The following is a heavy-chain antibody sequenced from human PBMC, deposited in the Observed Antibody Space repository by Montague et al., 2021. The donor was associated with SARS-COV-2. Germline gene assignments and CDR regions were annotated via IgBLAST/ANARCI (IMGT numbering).Heavy chain of an antibody. CDR3: VKDVDAWGYNLFGY. Sequence: SLRLSCAASGLMFSNYAMTWVRQAPGKGLEWASTISGESGGTYYADSVKGRFTISRDNSKYTLYLQMDSLRAEDTAVYYCVKDVDAWGYNLFGYWGQGTLVTVSS. V-gene: IGHV3-23*01. D-gene: IGHD1-14*01. CDR2: ISGESGGT. CDR1: GLMFSNYA. J-gene: IGHJ4*02.